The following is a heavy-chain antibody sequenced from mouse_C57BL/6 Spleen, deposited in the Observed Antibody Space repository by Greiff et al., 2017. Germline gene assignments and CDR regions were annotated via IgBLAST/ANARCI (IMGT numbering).Heavy chain of an antibody. CDR2: IWRGGST. V-gene: IGHV2-5*01. CDR1: GFSLTSYG. Sequence: VQLQQSGPGLVQPSQSLSITCTVSGFSLTSYGVHWVRQSPGKGLEWLGVIWRGGSTDYNAAFMSRLSITKDNSKSQVFFKMNSLQADDHAIYYCAKNERDYYGSSPYAMDYWGQGTSVTVSS. CDR3: AKNERDYYGSSPYAMDY. J-gene: IGHJ4*01. D-gene: IGHD1-1*01.